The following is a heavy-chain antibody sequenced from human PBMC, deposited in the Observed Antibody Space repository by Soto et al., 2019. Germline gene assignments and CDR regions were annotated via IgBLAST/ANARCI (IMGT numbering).Heavy chain of an antibody. CDR3: ATEDCSSTSCYAPEYAFDI. J-gene: IGHJ3*02. CDR1: GYTLTELS. Sequence: ASVKVSCKVSGYTLTELSMHWVRQAPGKGLEWMGGFDPEDGETIYAQKFQGRVTMTEDTSTDTAYMELSSLRSEDTAVYYCATEDCSSTSCYAPEYAFDIWGQGTMVTVSS. V-gene: IGHV1-24*01. D-gene: IGHD2-2*01. CDR2: FDPEDGET.